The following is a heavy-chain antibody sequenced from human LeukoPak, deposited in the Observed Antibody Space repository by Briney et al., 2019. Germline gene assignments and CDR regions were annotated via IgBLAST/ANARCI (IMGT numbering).Heavy chain of an antibody. D-gene: IGHD3-10*01. CDR1: GFTFSSYG. Sequence: PGGSLRLSCAASGFTFSSYGMHWVRQAPGKGLEWVAVISYDGRNKYYADSVKGRFTISRDNSKNTLYLQMNSLRAEDTAVYYCAKTQGDYGSGFYYYYYMDVWGKGTTVTVSS. J-gene: IGHJ6*03. V-gene: IGHV3-30*18. CDR3: AKTQGDYGSGFYYYYYMDV. CDR2: ISYDGRNK.